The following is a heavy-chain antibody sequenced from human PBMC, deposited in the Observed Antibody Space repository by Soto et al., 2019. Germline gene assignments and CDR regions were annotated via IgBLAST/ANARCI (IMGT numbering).Heavy chain of an antibody. V-gene: IGHV6-1*01. CDR3: ARDWGYGPDQSDYHEIDV. D-gene: IGHD7-27*01. CDR1: GDTVSTNTAA. Sequence: SQTLSLTCVISGDTVSTNTAACNWIRQTPSRGLEWLGRIYYKSRRYNDYSESLTRRISIIPDTSTNQFSLQLNSVIPEDTAVQDWARDWGYGPDQSDYHEIDVWGQGAKVTVSS. CDR2: IYYKSRRYN. J-gene: IGHJ6*02.